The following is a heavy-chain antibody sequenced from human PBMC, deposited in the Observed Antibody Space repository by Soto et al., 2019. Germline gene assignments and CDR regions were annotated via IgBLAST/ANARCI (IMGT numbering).Heavy chain of an antibody. J-gene: IGHJ4*02. CDR2: INPSGGST. CDR1: GGTFNNYV. V-gene: IGHV1-46*02. D-gene: IGHD2-15*01. CDR3: ARVPLPGYCSGGSCYGIPYDY. Sequence: ASVKVSCKASGGTFNNYVINWVRQAPGQGLEWMGIINPSGGSTSYAQKFQGRVTMTRDTSTSTVYMELSSLRSEDTAVYYCARVPLPGYCSGGSCYGIPYDYWGQGTLVTVSS.